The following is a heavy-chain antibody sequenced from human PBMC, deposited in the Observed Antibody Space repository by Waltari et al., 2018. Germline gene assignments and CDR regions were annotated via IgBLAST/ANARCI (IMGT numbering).Heavy chain of an antibody. CDR1: GFTFRSSW. CDR2: RNRFGGAI. CDR3: AGDYLFFDL. V-gene: IGHV3-7*01. J-gene: IGHJ2*01. Sequence: EEQLVESGGGLVQPGGSLRLSCAASGFTFRSSWMSWVRQAPGKGLEWLANRNRFGGAIFYVDTVKGRFTISRDNAKNSLFLQMDNLRAEDTAVYDWAGDYLFFDLWGRGTLVSVSS. D-gene: IGHD1-26*01.